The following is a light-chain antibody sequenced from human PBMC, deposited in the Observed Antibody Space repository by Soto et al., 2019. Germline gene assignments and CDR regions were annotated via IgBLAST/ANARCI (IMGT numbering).Light chain of an antibody. CDR2: GTT. CDR1: RSNIGAGFD. Sequence: QSVLTQPPSVSGAPGQRVTSSCTGSRSNIGAGFDVHWYQQLPGTAPKLLIYGTTNRPSGVPDRFSGSKSGTSASLPITGLKAEDEADYCCQSYDIRLSTVVFGGGTKLTVL. J-gene: IGLJ2*01. V-gene: IGLV1-40*01. CDR3: QSYDIRLSTVV.